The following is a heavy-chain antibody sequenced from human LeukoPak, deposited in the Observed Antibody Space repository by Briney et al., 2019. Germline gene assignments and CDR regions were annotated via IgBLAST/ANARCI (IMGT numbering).Heavy chain of an antibody. CDR1: GFTFSSYA. V-gene: IGHV3-23*01. CDR2: ISGSGGST. D-gene: IGHD6-19*01. Sequence: PGGSLRLSCAASGFTFSSYAMSWVRQAPGKGLEWVSAISGSGGSTYYADSVKGRFTISRDNSRNTLYLQMNSLRAEDTAVYYCAKDLGSSGWYADYWGQGTLVTVSS. J-gene: IGHJ4*02. CDR3: AKDLGSSGWYADY.